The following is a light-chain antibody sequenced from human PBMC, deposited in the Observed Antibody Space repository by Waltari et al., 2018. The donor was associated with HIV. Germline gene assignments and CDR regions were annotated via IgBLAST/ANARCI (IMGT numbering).Light chain of an antibody. V-gene: IGLV1-44*01. CDR1: SSNTGRNT. CDR2: SNT. Sequence: QSVLTQPPPASGTPGQRVTISCSGNSSNTGRNTLNWYQQLPGTAPKLLIYSNTQRPSGVPDRFSGSMSGNSASLAISGLQSEDEADYYCAAWDDSLIWVFGGGTKLTVL. CDR3: AAWDDSLIWV. J-gene: IGLJ3*02.